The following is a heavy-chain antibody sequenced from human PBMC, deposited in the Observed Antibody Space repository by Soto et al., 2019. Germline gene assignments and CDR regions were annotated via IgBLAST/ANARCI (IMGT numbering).Heavy chain of an antibody. Sequence: PGGSLRLSCAASGFTFSSYAMHWVRQAPGKGLEWVAVISYGGSNKYYADSVKGRFTISRDNSKNTLYLQMNSLRAEDTAVYYCARVYQLIAVAGTVWFDPWGQGTLVTVSS. D-gene: IGHD6-19*01. CDR3: ARVYQLIAVAGTVWFDP. CDR1: GFTFSSYA. J-gene: IGHJ5*02. V-gene: IGHV3-30-3*01. CDR2: ISYGGSNK.